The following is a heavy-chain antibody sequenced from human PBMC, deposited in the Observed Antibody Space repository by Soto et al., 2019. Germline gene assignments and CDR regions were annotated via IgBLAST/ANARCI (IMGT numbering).Heavy chain of an antibody. V-gene: IGHV4-39*01. CDR3: ARQDRDSGSYYAYFDY. Sequence: SETLSLTCTVSGGSISSSSYYWGWIRQPPGKGLEWIGSIYYSGSTYYNPSLKSRVTISVDTSKNQFSLKLSSVTAADTAVYYCARQDRDSGSYYAYFDYWGQGTLVTLSS. CDR2: IYYSGST. CDR1: GGSISSSSYY. D-gene: IGHD1-26*01. J-gene: IGHJ4*02.